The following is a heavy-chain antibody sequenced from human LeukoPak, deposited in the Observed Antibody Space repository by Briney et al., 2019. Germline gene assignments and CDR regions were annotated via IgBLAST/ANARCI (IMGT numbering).Heavy chain of an antibody. Sequence: GGSLRLSCAASGFTFSSYAMSWVRQAPGKWLEWVSAISGSGGSTYYADSVKGRSTISRDNSKNTLYLQVNSLRAEDTAVYYCATSSSGWYVSRAFDIWGQGTMVTVSS. J-gene: IGHJ3*02. CDR2: ISGSGGST. D-gene: IGHD6-19*01. V-gene: IGHV3-23*01. CDR3: ATSSSGWYVSRAFDI. CDR1: GFTFSSYA.